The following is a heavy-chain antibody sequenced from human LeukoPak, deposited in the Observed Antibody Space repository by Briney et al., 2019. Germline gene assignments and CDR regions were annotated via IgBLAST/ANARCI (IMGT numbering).Heavy chain of an antibody. CDR1: GFSFNNYG. V-gene: IGHV3-48*02. CDR2: IGFGGNF. Sequence: GGSLRLSCVVSGFSFNNYGMNWVRQAPGKGLEWVAHIGFGGNFYYADSVKGRFTISRDNAKNSLYLQMDNLRDDDTAVYYCARASKVVVTAIPYWGQGTLVTVSS. CDR3: ARASKVVVTAIPY. D-gene: IGHD2-21*02. J-gene: IGHJ4*02.